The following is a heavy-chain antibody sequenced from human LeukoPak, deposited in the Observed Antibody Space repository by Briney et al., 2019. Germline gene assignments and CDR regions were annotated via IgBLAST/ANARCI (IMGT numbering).Heavy chain of an antibody. D-gene: IGHD3-9*01. J-gene: IGHJ5*02. V-gene: IGHV1-46*01. Sequence: GASVKVSCEASGYTFTSYYMHWVRQAPGQGLEWMGIINPSGGSTSYAQKFQGRVTMTRDTSTSTVYMELSSLRSEDTAVYYCARGGYFDWLLYSSWFDPWGQGTLVTVSS. CDR2: INPSGGST. CDR3: ARGGYFDWLLYSSWFDP. CDR1: GYTFTSYY.